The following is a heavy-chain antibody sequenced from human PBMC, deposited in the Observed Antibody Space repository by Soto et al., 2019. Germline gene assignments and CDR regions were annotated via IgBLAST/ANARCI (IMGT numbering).Heavy chain of an antibody. CDR2: IYNSGFT. CDR1: GGSVDSVNQY. Sequence: QVQLQESGPGLVRPSQTLSLTCTVSGGSVDSVNQYWSWIRQPPGKGLEWIGYIYNSGFTYYNPSLKSRVKILVDKSRNQFSLRLSSVTAADTAVYFCATSEYSGLSINWFDPWGQGALVTVSS. CDR3: ATSEYSGLSINWFDP. J-gene: IGHJ5*02. D-gene: IGHD5-12*01. V-gene: IGHV4-30-4*01.